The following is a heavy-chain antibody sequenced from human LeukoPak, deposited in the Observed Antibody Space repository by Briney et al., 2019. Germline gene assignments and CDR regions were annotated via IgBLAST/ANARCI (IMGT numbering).Heavy chain of an antibody. CDR1: GFTFNNFA. D-gene: IGHD3-22*01. J-gene: IGHJ4*02. Sequence: GGSLRLSCAASGFTFNNFALHWVRQAPGKGLEWVAVISDGGNNDYYADSVQGRFTISRDNSKNTLYLQMSSLRAEDTAMYYCARSQSTFLLYYYDSSGFLIKDWGQGTLLTVSS. CDR2: ISDGGNND. V-gene: IGHV3-30-3*01. CDR3: ARSQSTFLLYYYDSSGFLIKD.